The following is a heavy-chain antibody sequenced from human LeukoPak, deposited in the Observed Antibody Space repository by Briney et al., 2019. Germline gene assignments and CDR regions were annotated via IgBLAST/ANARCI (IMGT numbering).Heavy chain of an antibody. V-gene: IGHV1-2*02. J-gene: IGHJ4*02. CDR1: GYTFTGYY. CDR2: INPNSGGT. D-gene: IGHD6-13*01. Sequence: GASVKVSCKASGYTFTGYYMRWVRQAPGQGLEWMGWINPNSGGTNYAHKFQDRVTMTRDTSINTAYMELSNLRSDDTAVYFCARELGVAAAGPLDYWGQGTLVTVSS. CDR3: ARELGVAAAGPLDY.